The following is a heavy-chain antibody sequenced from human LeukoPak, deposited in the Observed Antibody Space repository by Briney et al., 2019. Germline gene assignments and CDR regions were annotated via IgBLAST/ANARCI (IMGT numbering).Heavy chain of an antibody. CDR1: GFTFSSYS. CDR3: ARDGYSSSWYVAGGYYYYYMDV. Sequence: GGSLRLSCAASGFTFSSYSMNWVRQAPGKGLEWVSSTSSSSSYIYYADSVKGRFTISRDNAKNSLYLQMNSLRAEDTAVYYCARDGYSSSWYVAGGYYYYYMDVWGKGTTVTVSS. J-gene: IGHJ6*03. D-gene: IGHD6-13*01. CDR2: TSSSSSYI. V-gene: IGHV3-21*01.